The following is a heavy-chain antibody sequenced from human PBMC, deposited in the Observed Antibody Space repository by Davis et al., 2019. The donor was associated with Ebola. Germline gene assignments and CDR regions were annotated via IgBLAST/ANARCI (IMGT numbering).Heavy chain of an antibody. Sequence: MPSETLSLTCTVSGGSVTSTSYYWGWIRQPPGKGLEWIGIIHYTGTTYYNPSLKSRATISVDTSMNHFSLKLTSVTAADTAVYYCARHPDYGGKWGYYGMDVWGQGTTVTVSS. CDR3: ARHPDYGGKWGYYGMDV. CDR2: IHYTGTT. V-gene: IGHV4-39*01. CDR1: GGSVTSTSYY. D-gene: IGHD4-23*01. J-gene: IGHJ6*02.